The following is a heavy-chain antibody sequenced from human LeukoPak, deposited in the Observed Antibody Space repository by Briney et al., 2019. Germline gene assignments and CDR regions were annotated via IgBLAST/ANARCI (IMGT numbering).Heavy chain of an antibody. Sequence: PSETLSLTCAVYGGSFNGYYWSWIRQPPGKGLEWIGEINHSGSTNYNPSLKSRVTISVDTSKKQFSLKLSSVTAADTAVYYCARGGRDGYHSWGQGTLVTVSS. D-gene: IGHD5-24*01. V-gene: IGHV4-34*01. J-gene: IGHJ4*02. CDR3: ARGGRDGYHS. CDR1: GGSFNGYY. CDR2: INHSGST.